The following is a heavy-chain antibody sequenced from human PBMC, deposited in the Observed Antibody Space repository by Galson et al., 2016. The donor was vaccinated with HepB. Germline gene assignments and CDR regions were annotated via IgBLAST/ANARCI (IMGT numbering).Heavy chain of an antibody. V-gene: IGHV1-18*01. J-gene: IGHJ6*02. CDR3: ARASLWFGELFSDGMDV. D-gene: IGHD3-10*01. CDR1: GYTFTNYD. CDR2: ISTYNGDP. Sequence: SVKVSCKASGYTFTNYDINWVRQAPGQGLQLMGWISTYNGDPNYAPDFWGRVTMTRDTSTSTVYLELSSLRSEDTAVYYCARASLWFGELFSDGMDVWGQGTTVTVSS.